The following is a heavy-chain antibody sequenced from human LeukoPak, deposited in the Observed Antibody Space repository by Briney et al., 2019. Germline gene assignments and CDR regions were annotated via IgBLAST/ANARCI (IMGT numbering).Heavy chain of an antibody. CDR2: ISSGGTYE. J-gene: IGHJ4*02. CDR3: ARDSTYYYDSGSSGPHYFDN. CDR1: GFTFSNYA. D-gene: IGHD3-10*01. V-gene: IGHV3-30*01. Sequence: GKSLRLSCAAPGFTFSNYAMHWVRQAPGKGLEWVSLISSGGTYEYYADSVKGRFTISRDNSKNTLYLQLNSLTAEDKAVYYCARDSTYYYDSGSSGPHYFDNWGQGTLVTVSS.